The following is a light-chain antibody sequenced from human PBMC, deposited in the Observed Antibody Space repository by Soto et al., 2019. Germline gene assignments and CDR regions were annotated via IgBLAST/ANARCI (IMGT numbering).Light chain of an antibody. Sequence: DIVMTQSPDSLAVSLGERDTINCKSSQSVLYSSNNKNYLAWYQQKPGQPPKLLIYWASTRESGVPDRFSGSGSGTDFTLTISSLQAEDVAVYYCQQYYSTPLTCGGGTKVEIK. CDR3: QQYYSTPLT. V-gene: IGKV4-1*01. J-gene: IGKJ4*01. CDR1: QSVLYSSNNKNY. CDR2: WAS.